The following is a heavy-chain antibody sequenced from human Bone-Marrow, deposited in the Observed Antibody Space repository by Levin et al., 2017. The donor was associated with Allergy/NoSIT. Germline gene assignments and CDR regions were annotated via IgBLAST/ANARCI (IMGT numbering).Heavy chain of an antibody. J-gene: IGHJ4*02. CDR2: IIPIFGTA. D-gene: IGHD2-8*01. CDR1: GGTFSSYA. Sequence: SVKVSCKASGGTFSSYAISWVRQAPGQGLEWMGGIIPIFGTANYAQKFQGRVTITADKSTSTAYMELSSLRSEDTAVYYCARDLRIATHGLLYYWGQGTLVTVSS. V-gene: IGHV1-69*06. CDR3: ARDLRIATHGLLYY.